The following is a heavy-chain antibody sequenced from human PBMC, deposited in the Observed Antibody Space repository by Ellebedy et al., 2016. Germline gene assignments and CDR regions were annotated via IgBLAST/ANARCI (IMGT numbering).Heavy chain of an antibody. J-gene: IGHJ4*02. Sequence: SLKISCATSVFTFDDYALHWVRQVPGKGLEWVSGISWNSAAIGYGEAVKGRFTISRDSAKNYLYLQMNSLRVEDTALYFCAKGTMDYLHHWGQGTLVTVSS. V-gene: IGHV3-9*01. CDR1: VFTFDDYA. CDR3: AKGTMDYLHH. D-gene: IGHD3-10*01. CDR2: ISWNSAAI.